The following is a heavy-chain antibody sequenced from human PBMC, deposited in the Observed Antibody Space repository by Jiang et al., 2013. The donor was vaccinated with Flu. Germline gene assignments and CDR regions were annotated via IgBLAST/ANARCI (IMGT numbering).Heavy chain of an antibody. CDR3: ARPNSYSGYGLDV. CDR2: IYYTGST. CDR1: GGSISSSSYY. J-gene: IGHJ6*02. V-gene: IGHV4-39*07. D-gene: IGHD3-10*01. Sequence: SQTLSLTCTVSGGSISSSSYYWGWIRQPPGKGLEWLGNIYYTGSTYYNPSLKSRVTISKDTSKNQFSLKLNSVTAADTAVYYCARPNSYSGYGLDVWGQGTTVTISS.